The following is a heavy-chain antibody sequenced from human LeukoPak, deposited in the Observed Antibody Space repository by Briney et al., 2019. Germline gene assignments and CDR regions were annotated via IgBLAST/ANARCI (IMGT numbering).Heavy chain of an antibody. CDR1: GFTFDDYT. D-gene: IGHD2-2*01. V-gene: IGHV3-43*01. J-gene: IGHJ3*02. CDR2: ISWDGGST. Sequence: GGSLRLSCAASGFTFDDYTMHWVRQAPGKGLEWVSLISWDGGSTYYADSVKGRFTISRDNAKNSLYLQMNSLRAEDTAVYYCARDFDTVVQPRDDAFDIWGQGTMVTVSS. CDR3: ARDFDTVVQPRDDAFDI.